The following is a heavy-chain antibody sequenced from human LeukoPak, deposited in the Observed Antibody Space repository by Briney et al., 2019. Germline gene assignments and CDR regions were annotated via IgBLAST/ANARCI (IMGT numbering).Heavy chain of an antibody. Sequence: GSSVKVSCKASGGTFSNYTITLVRQAPGQGLEWMGRIIPGLGIINYAQKFQGRVTVTVDKSTSTAYMELSSLRVDDTAVYYCARALSDTSGYELAYWGQGTLVTVSS. CDR2: IIPGLGII. CDR3: ARALSDTSGYELAY. CDR1: GGTFSNYT. D-gene: IGHD3-22*01. V-gene: IGHV1-69*02. J-gene: IGHJ4*02.